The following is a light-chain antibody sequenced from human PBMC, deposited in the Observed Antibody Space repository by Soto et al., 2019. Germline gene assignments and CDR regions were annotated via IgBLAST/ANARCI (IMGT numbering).Light chain of an antibody. J-gene: IGKJ1*01. V-gene: IGKV1-5*03. Sequence: DIQMTQSPSTLSASVGYRVTITCRASQSISNWLAWYQQKPGKAPKLLIYKASSLESGVPSRFSGSGSGTEFTLTISSLQPDDFATYYCQQYNSTCGQGTKGDI. CDR2: KAS. CDR3: QQYNST. CDR1: QSISNW.